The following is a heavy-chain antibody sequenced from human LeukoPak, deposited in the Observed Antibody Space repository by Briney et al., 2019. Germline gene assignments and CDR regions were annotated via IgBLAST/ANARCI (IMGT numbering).Heavy chain of an antibody. CDR3: ARGSRLGGVERDSFYI. V-gene: IGHV3-21*04. J-gene: IGHJ3*02. CDR1: RVTLYKYS. D-gene: IGHD3-3*01. CDR2: ISTWSKYT. Sequence: VGCLRLSCAPSRVTLYKYSMNWARHAPGKGLRWVSSISTWSKYTYYTDSGKGRCTISRDNGQETLSLQMNRPRAQETAGDFFARGSRLGGVERDSFYIWGEGTIVTLPS.